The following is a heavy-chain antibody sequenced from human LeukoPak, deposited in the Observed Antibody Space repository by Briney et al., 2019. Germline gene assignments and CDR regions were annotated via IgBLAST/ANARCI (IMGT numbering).Heavy chain of an antibody. CDR2: ISAYNGNT. CDR3: ARVPISVWYYDCRGYFDY. D-gene: IGHD3-3*01. CDR1: GYTFTSYV. Sequence: ASVKVSCKASGYTFTSYVISWVRQAPGQGLECMGWISAYNGNTNYAQKLQGRVTMTTDTSTSTAYMQLRSLRSDDTAVYYCARVPISVWYYDCRGYFDYWGQGTLVTVSS. V-gene: IGHV1-18*01. J-gene: IGHJ4*02.